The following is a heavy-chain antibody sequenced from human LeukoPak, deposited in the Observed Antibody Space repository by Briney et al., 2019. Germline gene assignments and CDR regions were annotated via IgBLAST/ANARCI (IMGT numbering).Heavy chain of an antibody. J-gene: IGHJ3*02. CDR3: ARDRFFFTVTTLDAFDI. D-gene: IGHD4-17*01. Sequence: DSVKGRFTISRDNAKNSLYLQMNSLRAEDTAVYYCARDRFFFTVTTLDAFDIWGQGTMVTVSS. V-gene: IGHV3-7*01.